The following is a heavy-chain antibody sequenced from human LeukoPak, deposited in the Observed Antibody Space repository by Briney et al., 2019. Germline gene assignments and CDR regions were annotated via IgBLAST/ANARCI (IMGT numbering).Heavy chain of an antibody. V-gene: IGHV4-31*03. D-gene: IGHD4-11*01. Sequence: SQTLSLTCTVSGGPISRGVYFWTWIRQHPGKGLEWIGYIYYSGSTYYNPSLKSRLTISVDTSNNQFSLNLRSVTAADTAVYYCARADAFGNNNYLNWFDSSGQGILVTVSS. CDR1: GGPISRGVYF. CDR2: IYYSGST. J-gene: IGHJ5*01. CDR3: ARADAFGNNNYLNWFDS.